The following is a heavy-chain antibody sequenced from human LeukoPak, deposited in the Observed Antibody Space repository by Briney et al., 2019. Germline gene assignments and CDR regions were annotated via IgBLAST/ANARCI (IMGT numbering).Heavy chain of an antibody. J-gene: IGHJ3*02. CDR1: GGSISSGGYY. CDR2: IYYSGST. D-gene: IGHD3-22*01. Sequence: SQTLSLTCTVSGGSISSGGYYWSWIRQHPGKGLEWIGYIYYSGSTYYNPSLKSRVTISVDTSKNQFSLKLSSVTAADTAVYYCARVPKDYYDSSGYYYFFWDEYAFDIWGQGTMVTVSS. V-gene: IGHV4-31*03. CDR3: ARVPKDYYDSSGYYYFFWDEYAFDI.